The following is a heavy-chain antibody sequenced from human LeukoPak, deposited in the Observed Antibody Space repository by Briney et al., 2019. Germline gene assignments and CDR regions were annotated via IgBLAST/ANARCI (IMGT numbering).Heavy chain of an antibody. CDR2: MNPNSGNT. CDR1: GYTFTSYD. D-gene: IGHD6-19*01. J-gene: IGHJ4*02. Sequence: ASVKVSCKAYGYTFTSYDINWVRQATGQGLEWMGWMNPNSGNTGYAQKFQGRVTMTRNTSISTAYTELSSLRSEDTAVYYCARGTRRAVAGIRVYYFDYWGQGTLVTVSS. V-gene: IGHV1-8*01. CDR3: ARGTRRAVAGIRVYYFDY.